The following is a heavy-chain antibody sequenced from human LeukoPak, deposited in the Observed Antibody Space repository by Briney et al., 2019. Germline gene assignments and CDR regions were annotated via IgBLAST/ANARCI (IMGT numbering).Heavy chain of an antibody. CDR3: ARTVWGYSGYDYGAFDY. V-gene: IGHV2-26*01. CDR2: IFSNDEK. Sequence: SGPVLVQPTEPLTLTCTVSGFSLSNARMGVSWIRQPPGKALEWLAHIFSNDEKSYSTSLKSRLTISKDTSKSQVVLTMTNMDPVDTATYSCARTVWGYSGYDYGAFDYWGQGTLVTVSS. D-gene: IGHD5-12*01. CDR1: GFSLSNARMG. J-gene: IGHJ4*02.